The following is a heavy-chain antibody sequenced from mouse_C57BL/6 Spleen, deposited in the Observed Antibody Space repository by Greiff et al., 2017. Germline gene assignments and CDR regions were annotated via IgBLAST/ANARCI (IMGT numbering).Heavy chain of an antibody. D-gene: IGHD2-1*01. J-gene: IGHJ1*03. Sequence: QVQLQQPGAELVKPGASVKISCKASGYAFSSYWMNWVKQRPGKGLEWIGQIYPGDGDTNYNGKFKGKATLTADKSSSTAYMRLSSLTSEDSVVYFCARGELPYFDVWGTGTTVTVS. CDR3: ARGELPYFDV. CDR2: IYPGDGDT. CDR1: GYAFSSYW. V-gene: IGHV1-80*01.